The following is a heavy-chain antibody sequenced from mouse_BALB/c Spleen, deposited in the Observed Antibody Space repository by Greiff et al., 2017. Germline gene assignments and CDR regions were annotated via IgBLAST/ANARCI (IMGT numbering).Heavy chain of an antibody. CDR2: ISSGGSYT. Sequence: EVKLVESGGGLVKPGGSLKLSCAASGFTFSSYAMSWVRQTPEKRLEWVATISSGGSYTYYPDSVKGRFTISRDNAKNTLYLQMSSLRSEDTAMYYCARHGRYGGFAYWGQGTLVTVSA. CDR1: GFTFSSYA. CDR3: ARHGRYGGFAY. V-gene: IGHV5-9-3*01. D-gene: IGHD2-14*01. J-gene: IGHJ3*01.